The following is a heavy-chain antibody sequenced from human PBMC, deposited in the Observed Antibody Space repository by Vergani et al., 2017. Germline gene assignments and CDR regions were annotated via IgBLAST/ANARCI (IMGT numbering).Heavy chain of an antibody. CDR3: AKEYDSSGYYRDWYFDL. Sequence: EVQLLESGGGLVQPGGSLRLSCAASGFTFSSYAMSWVRQAPGKGLEWVSALSGSGGSTYYADSVKGRFTISRDNSKNTLYLQMNSLRAEDTAVYYCAKEYDSSGYYRDWYFDLWGRGTLVTVSS. J-gene: IGHJ2*01. D-gene: IGHD3-22*01. CDR1: GFTFSSYA. V-gene: IGHV3-23*01. CDR2: LSGSGGST.